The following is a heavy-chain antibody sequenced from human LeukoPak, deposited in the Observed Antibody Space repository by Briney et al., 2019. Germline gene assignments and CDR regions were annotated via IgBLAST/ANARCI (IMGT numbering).Heavy chain of an antibody. CDR1: GYTFTSYG. CDR3: ARHDFWSGYYTNDY. D-gene: IGHD3-3*01. J-gene: IGHJ4*02. V-gene: IGHV1-18*01. CDR2: ISAYNGNT. Sequence: ASVKVSCKASGYTFTSYGISWVRQAPGQGLEWMGRISAYNGNTNYAQKLQGRVTMTTDTSTSTAYMELRSLRSDDTAVYYCARHDFWSGYYTNDYWGQGTLVTVSS.